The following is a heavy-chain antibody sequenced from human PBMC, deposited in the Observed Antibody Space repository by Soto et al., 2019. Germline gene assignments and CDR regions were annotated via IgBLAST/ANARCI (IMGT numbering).Heavy chain of an antibody. Sequence: GGSLRLSCAASGFTFTRYSMNWVRQAPGKGLEWVSSISSTTNYIYYGDSMKGRFTISRDNAKNSLYLEMTSLRAEDTAVYYCARESEDLTSNFDYWGQGTLVTVYS. CDR2: ISSTTNYI. CDR3: ARESEDLTSNFDY. J-gene: IGHJ4*02. CDR1: GFTFTRYS. V-gene: IGHV3-21*06.